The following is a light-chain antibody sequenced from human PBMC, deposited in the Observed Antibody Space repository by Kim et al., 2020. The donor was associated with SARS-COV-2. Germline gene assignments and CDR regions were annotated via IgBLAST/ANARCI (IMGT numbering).Light chain of an antibody. J-gene: IGKJ1*01. Sequence: GCVGYRGTITCRASQSISSGLAWYQQKTVKAHKLLICDASSWESGVPSTFSGSGSGTEFTLTISSLQPDDFATYYCQQYNSYPRTFGQGTKVDIK. CDR3: QQYNSYPRT. CDR2: DAS. CDR1: QSISSG. V-gene: IGKV1-5*01.